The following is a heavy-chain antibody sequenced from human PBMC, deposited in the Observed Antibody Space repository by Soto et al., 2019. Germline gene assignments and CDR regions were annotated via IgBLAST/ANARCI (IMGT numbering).Heavy chain of an antibody. CDR2: IYWDDDK. CDR1: GFSLSTSGVG. V-gene: IGHV2-5*02. D-gene: IGHD4-17*01. Sequence: QITLKESGPTLVKPTQTLTLTCTFSGFSLSTSGVGVGWIRQPPGKALEWLALIYWDDDKRYSPSLKSRLTLXKXTXXNQVVLTMTNMDPVDTATYYCAHRNDYGGNFAFDIWGQGTMVTVSS. J-gene: IGHJ3*02. CDR3: AHRNDYGGNFAFDI.